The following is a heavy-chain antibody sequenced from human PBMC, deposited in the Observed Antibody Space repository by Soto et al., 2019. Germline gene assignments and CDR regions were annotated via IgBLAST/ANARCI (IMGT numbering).Heavy chain of an antibody. CDR2: IKSKTDGGTT. Sequence: GGSLRLSCAASGFTFSNAWMSWVRQAPGKGLEWVGRIKSKTDGGTTDYAAPVKGRFTISRDDSKNTLYLQMNSLKTEDTALYYCTTDLPQPYGYNWNDYFDYWGQGTLVTVSS. D-gene: IGHD1-1*01. CDR1: GFTFSNAW. V-gene: IGHV3-15*01. CDR3: TTDLPQPYGYNWNDYFDY. J-gene: IGHJ4*02.